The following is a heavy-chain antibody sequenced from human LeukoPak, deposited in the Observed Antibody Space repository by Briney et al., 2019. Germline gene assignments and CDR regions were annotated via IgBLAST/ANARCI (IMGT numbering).Heavy chain of an antibody. CDR2: INPKSGGP. CDR1: GYTFTNYG. D-gene: IGHD3-9*01. CDR3: ARGGDTYYDILTGYYISGLGYYYYMDV. J-gene: IGHJ6*03. Sequence: ASVKVSCKASGYTFTNYGLSWVRQAPGQGLEWMGWINPKSGGPNYAQKFQGRVTMTRDTSISTAYMELSRLRSDDTAVYYCARGGDTYYDILTGYYISGLGYYYYMDVWGKGTTVTISS. V-gene: IGHV1-2*02.